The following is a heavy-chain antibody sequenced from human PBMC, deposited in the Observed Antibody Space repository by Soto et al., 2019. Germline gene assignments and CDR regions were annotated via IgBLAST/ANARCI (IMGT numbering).Heavy chain of an antibody. CDR1: GFTFSSYA. J-gene: IGHJ6*02. Sequence: GGSLILSCAASGFTFSSYAMSWVRQAPGKGLEWVSAISGSGGSTYYADSVKGRFTISRDNAKNSLYLQMNSPRAEDTAVYYCARENEEEGLAQTYYYYGMDVWGQGTTVTVSS. V-gene: IGHV3-23*01. CDR2: ISGSGGST. CDR3: ARENEEEGLAQTYYYYGMDV.